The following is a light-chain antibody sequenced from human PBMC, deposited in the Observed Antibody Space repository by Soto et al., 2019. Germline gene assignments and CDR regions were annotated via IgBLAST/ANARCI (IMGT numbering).Light chain of an antibody. CDR2: AAS. V-gene: IGKV1-39*01. CDR3: QQSYNTPIT. Sequence: DIQMTQSPSSLSASVGDRVTITCRASQSISTYLNWYQQKPGKAPKLLIYAASSLQSGVPSRFSGSGSGTDFTLNISSLQPEDFATYYCQQSYNTPITFGQGTRLEIK. CDR1: QSISTY. J-gene: IGKJ5*01.